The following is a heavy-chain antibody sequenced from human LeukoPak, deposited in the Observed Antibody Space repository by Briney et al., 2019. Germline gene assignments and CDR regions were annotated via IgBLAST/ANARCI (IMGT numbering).Heavy chain of an antibody. J-gene: IGHJ4*02. CDR2: IEYDGSYT. CDR3: AKDNKGWAYDF. D-gene: IGHD6-19*01. Sequence: GGSLRLSCAASGFTFSAYGMHWVRQAPGKGLEWVTFIEYDGSYTYNAESVKGRFSISRDNSKKTLYLQMNSLRAEDTAIYYCAKDNKGWAYDFWGQGTLVTVSS. CDR1: GFTFSAYG. V-gene: IGHV3-30*02.